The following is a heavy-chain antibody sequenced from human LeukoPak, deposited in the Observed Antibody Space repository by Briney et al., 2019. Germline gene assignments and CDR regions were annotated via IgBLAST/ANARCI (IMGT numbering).Heavy chain of an antibody. V-gene: IGHV1-69*13. CDR2: IIPIFGTA. Sequence: GASVKVSCKASGYTFTSYGISWVRQAPGQGLEWMGGIIPIFGTANYAQKFQGRVTITADESTSTAYMELSSLRSEDTAVYYCARRAVGNSYYYSMDVWGKGTTVTVSS. CDR3: ARRAVGNSYYYSMDV. J-gene: IGHJ6*03. CDR1: GYTFTSYG. D-gene: IGHD6-19*01.